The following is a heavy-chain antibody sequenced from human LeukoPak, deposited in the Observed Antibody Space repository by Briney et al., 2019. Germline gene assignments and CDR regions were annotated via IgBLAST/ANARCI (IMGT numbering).Heavy chain of an antibody. CDR3: ARDRPPTYSSSWYGSYWYFDL. V-gene: IGHV1-2*02. J-gene: IGHJ2*01. CDR1: GYTFTGYY. CDR2: INPNSGGT. D-gene: IGHD6-13*01. Sequence: VASVKVSCKASGYTFTGYYMHWVRQAPGQGLEWMGWINPNSGGTNYAQKFQGRVTMTRDTSISTAYMELSRLRSDDTAVYYCARDRPPTYSSSWYGSYWYFDLWGRGTLVTVSS.